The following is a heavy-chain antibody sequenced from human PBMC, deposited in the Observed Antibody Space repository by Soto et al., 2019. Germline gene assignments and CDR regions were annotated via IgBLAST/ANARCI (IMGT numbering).Heavy chain of an antibody. D-gene: IGHD6-13*01. Sequence: SETLSLTCAVSGGSISSGGYSWSWIRQPPGKGLEWIGYIYHSGSTYYNPSLKSRVTISVDTSKNQFSLKLSSVTAADTAVYYCAREQLVREQNYYYYMDGWGKGTTVTVSS. CDR1: GGSISSGGYS. CDR2: IYHSGST. J-gene: IGHJ6*03. CDR3: AREQLVREQNYYYYMDG. V-gene: IGHV4-30-2*01.